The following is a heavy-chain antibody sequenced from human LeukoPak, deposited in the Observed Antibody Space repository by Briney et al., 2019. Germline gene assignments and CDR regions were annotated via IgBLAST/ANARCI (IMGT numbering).Heavy chain of an antibody. D-gene: IGHD4-23*01. J-gene: IGHJ4*02. V-gene: IGHV1-18*01. CDR2: ISAYNGNT. CDR3: ARDLSHGGTTTR. CDR1: GGTFSSYA. Sequence: ASVKVSCKASGGTFSSYAISWVRQAPGQGLEWMGWISAYNGNTNYAQKLQGRVTMTTDTSTSTAYMELSSLRSEDTAVYYCARDLSHGGTTTRWGQGTLVTVSS.